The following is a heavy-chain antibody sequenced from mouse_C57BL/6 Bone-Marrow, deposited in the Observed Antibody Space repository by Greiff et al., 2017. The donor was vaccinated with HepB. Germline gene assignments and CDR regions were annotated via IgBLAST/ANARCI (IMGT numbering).Heavy chain of an antibody. CDR3: ARRGDYSNYDAMDY. Sequence: EVKLVESGGGLVQPGGSLKLSCAASGFTFSDYYMYWVRQTPEKRLEWVAYICNGGGSTYYPDTVKGRFTISRDNAKDTLYLQMSRLKSEDTARYYCARRGDYSNYDAMDYWGQGTSVTVSS. J-gene: IGHJ4*01. D-gene: IGHD2-5*01. V-gene: IGHV5-12*01. CDR2: ICNGGGST. CDR1: GFTFSDYY.